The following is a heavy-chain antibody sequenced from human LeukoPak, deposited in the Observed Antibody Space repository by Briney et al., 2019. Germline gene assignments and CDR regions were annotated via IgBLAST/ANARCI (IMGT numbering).Heavy chain of an antibody. CDR1: GFTFSSYS. CDR2: TSSSSSTI. Sequence: GGSLRLSCAASGFTFSSYSMNWVRQAPGKGLEWVSYTSSSSSTIYYADSVKGRFTISRDNAKNSLYLQMNSLRAEDTAVYYCARDLNGGNSQIDYYYGMDVWGQGTTVTVSS. CDR3: ARDLNGGNSQIDYYYGMDV. J-gene: IGHJ6*02. D-gene: IGHD4-23*01. V-gene: IGHV3-48*01.